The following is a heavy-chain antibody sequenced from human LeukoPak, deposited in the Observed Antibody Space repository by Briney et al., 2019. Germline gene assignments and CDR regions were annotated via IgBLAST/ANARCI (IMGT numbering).Heavy chain of an antibody. D-gene: IGHD6-13*01. CDR3: ARDWSSLGWFDP. CDR2: IYYSGST. V-gene: IGHV4-31*03. Sequence: PAQPLSLTCTVYGGSIRSGGYYWSWIRQHPGKGLEWIGYIYYSGSTYYNPSLKSRVTISVDMSKNQFSLKLSSVTAADTAVYYCARDWSSLGWFDPWGQGTLVTVSS. J-gene: IGHJ5*02. CDR1: GGSIRSGGYY.